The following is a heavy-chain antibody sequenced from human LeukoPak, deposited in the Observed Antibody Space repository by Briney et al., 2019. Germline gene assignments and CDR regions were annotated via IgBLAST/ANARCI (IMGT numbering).Heavy chain of an antibody. Sequence: GGSLRLSCTASGFTFSSYHMNWVRQAPGKGLEWVSSISTSSLYIYYSDSMKGRFTISRDNAKNSLYLQMNSLRAEDTAVYYCTRATRGGYDGYFDYWGQGTLVTVSS. CDR2: ISTSSLYI. J-gene: IGHJ4*02. CDR3: TRATRGGYDGYFDY. D-gene: IGHD5-12*01. V-gene: IGHV3-21*01. CDR1: GFTFSSYH.